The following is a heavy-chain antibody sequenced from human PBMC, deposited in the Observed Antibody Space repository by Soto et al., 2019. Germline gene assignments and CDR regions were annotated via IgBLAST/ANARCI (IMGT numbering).Heavy chain of an antibody. CDR3: ASPARNYDFWSGYSFDI. CDR1: GYTFTSYD. V-gene: IGHV1-8*01. CDR2: MNPNSGNT. D-gene: IGHD3-3*01. Sequence: QVQLVQSGAEVKKPGASVKVSCKASGYTFTSYDINWVRQATGQGLEWMGWMNPNSGNTGYAQKVQGRVTMTRNTSLSTAYMGLRSLRSEDTAVYYCASPARNYDFWSGYSFDIWGQGTMVTVSS. J-gene: IGHJ3*02.